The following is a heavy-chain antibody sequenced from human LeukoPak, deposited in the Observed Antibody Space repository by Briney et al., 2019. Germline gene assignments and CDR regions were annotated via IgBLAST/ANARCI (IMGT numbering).Heavy chain of an antibody. CDR3: AAKGGDGHNSAFGF. Sequence: PSETLSLTCVVDGGSFSGYYWSWIRQSPGKGLEWIGEINHHGYTNYNPSLRSRVIMSVDTSKTHISLKLTSVTAADTAMYYCAAKGGDGHNSAFGFWGQGALVSVSS. CDR1: GGSFSGYY. V-gene: IGHV4-34*01. D-gene: IGHD5-24*01. J-gene: IGHJ4*02. CDR2: INHHGYT.